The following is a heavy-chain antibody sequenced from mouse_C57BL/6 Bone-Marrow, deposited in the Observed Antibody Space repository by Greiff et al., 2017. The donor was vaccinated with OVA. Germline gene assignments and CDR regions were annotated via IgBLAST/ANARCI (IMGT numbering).Heavy chain of an antibody. Sequence: QVQLKESGPGLVQPSQSLSITCTVSGFSLTSYGVHWVRQSPGKGLEWLGVIWSGGSTDYNAAFISRLSISKDNSKSQVFFKMNSLQADDTAIYYCARPLSSYYSNFYAMDYWGQGTSVTVSS. CDR1: GFSLTSYG. V-gene: IGHV2-2*01. CDR3: ARPLSSYYSNFYAMDY. CDR2: IWSGGST. J-gene: IGHJ4*01. D-gene: IGHD2-5*01.